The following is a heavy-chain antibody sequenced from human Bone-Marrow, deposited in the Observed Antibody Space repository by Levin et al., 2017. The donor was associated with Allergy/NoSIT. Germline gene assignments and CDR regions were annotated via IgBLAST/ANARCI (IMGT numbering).Heavy chain of an antibody. D-gene: IGHD2-21*01. V-gene: IGHV4-39*01. CDR2: ISHGGST. J-gene: IGHJ2*01. CDR3: ARHMVAYCGTECAPDWYFDL. Sequence: NTSETLSLTCTVSGGSISSGSSYWGWIRQSPGTGLEWIGSISHGGSTYYKASLRSRVSISVDTSTTQFSLSLSSVTAADTAVYHCARHMVAYCGTECAPDWYFDLWGRGTLVTVSS. CDR1: GGSISSGSSY.